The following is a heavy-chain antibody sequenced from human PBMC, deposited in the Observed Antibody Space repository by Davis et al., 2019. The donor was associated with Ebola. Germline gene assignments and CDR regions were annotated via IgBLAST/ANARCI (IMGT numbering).Heavy chain of an antibody. V-gene: IGHV1-69*13. CDR3: ERGGREVLLILDY. J-gene: IGHJ4*02. Sequence: SVQVSCKASAGTFSSYAISWVRQAPAQGLEWMGGIIPIFGTANSAQKFQGRVTITADESTSTAYMELSSLRSEDTAVYSCERGGREVLLILDYWGQGTLVTVSS. CDR2: IIPIFGTA. CDR1: AGTFSSYA. D-gene: IGHD3-10*01.